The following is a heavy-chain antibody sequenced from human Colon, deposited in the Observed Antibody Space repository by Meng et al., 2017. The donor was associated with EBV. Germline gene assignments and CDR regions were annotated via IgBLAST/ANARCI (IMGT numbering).Heavy chain of an antibody. CDR2: IYYTGTT. V-gene: IGHV4-30-4*01. J-gene: IGHJ4*02. CDR3: AINYYFDY. Sequence: VQLRVSGPRPVNPFQALSLTRTLTGGPIKSGDYYWSWIRQPPGKGLEWIGYIYYTGTTYYNPSLKSRVTISMDTSKNQFSLRLSSVTAADTAVYYCAINYYFDYWGQGTLVTVSS. CDR1: GGPIKSGDYY.